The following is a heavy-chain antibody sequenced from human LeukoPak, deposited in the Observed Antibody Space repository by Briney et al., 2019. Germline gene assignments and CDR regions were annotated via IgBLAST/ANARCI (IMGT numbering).Heavy chain of an antibody. Sequence: ASVKVSCKASGYIVTDHALHWVRQAPGQGLEWMGWINPNSGGTNYAQKFQGRVTMTRDTSISTAYMELSRLRSDDTAVYYCARGGGNVMVRGVIKHDAFDIWGQGTMVTVSS. CDR2: INPNSGGT. V-gene: IGHV1-2*02. J-gene: IGHJ3*02. D-gene: IGHD3-10*01. CDR1: GYIVTDHA. CDR3: ARGGGNVMVRGVIKHDAFDI.